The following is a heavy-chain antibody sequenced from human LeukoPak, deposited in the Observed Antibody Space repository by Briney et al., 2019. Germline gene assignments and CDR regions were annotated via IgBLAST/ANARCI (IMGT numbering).Heavy chain of an antibody. CDR2: IYSDGSNK. CDR1: GVIFRNYG. J-gene: IGHJ4*02. V-gene: IGHV3-33*01. D-gene: IGHD3-22*01. Sequence: GGSLRLSCGASGVIFRNYGMHWVRQAPGKGLQWVAVIYSDGSNKNTADSVRGRFTISRDNSNNALYLQMNSLRADDTAVYYCARGNYYDRSGLDYWGQGTLVTVSS. CDR3: ARGNYYDRSGLDY.